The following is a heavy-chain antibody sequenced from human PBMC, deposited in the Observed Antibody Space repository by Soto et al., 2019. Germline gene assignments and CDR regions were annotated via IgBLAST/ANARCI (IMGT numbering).Heavy chain of an antibody. V-gene: IGHV3-21*01. Sequence: PVGSLRLSCAASGFTFSSYSMNWVRQAPGKGLEWVSSISSSSSYIYYADSVKGRFTISRDNAKNSLYLQMNSLRAEDTAVYYCASRTSIIEGGYYYYGMDVWGQGTTVTVSS. CDR2: ISSSSSYI. CDR1: GFTFSSYS. D-gene: IGHD3-16*01. CDR3: ASRTSIIEGGYYYYGMDV. J-gene: IGHJ6*02.